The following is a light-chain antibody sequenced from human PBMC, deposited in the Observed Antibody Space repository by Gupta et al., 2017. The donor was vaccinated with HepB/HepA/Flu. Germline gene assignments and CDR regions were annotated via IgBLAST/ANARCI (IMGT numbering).Light chain of an antibody. V-gene: IGKV1-5*03. J-gene: IGKJ4*01. CDR3: QQYNSDSPIT. CDR1: QSISSW. CDR2: KAS. Sequence: DIQMTQSPSPLSASVGDRVTITCRASQSISSWLAWYQQKPGKAPKLLIYKASSLESGVPSRFSGRGSGIEFTLTISSLQPDDIATDYCQQYNSDSPITCGAGTKVEIK.